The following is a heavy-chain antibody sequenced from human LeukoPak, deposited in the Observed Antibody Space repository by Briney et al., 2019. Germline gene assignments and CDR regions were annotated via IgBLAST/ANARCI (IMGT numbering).Heavy chain of an antibody. CDR2: ISYDGSNK. V-gene: IGHV3-30-3*01. CDR3: AKDQFIVGAHLPGDY. Sequence: GGSLRLSCAASGFTFSSYAMHWVRQAPGKGLEWVAVISYDGSNKYYADSVKGRFTISRDNSKNTLYLQMNSLRAEDTAVYYCAKDQFIVGAHLPGDYWGQGTLVTVSS. CDR1: GFTFSSYA. D-gene: IGHD1-26*01. J-gene: IGHJ4*02.